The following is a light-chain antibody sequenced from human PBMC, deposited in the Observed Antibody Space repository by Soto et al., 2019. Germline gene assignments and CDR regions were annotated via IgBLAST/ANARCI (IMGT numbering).Light chain of an antibody. J-gene: IGLJ3*02. Sequence: QPVLTQSPSASASLGASVKLTCTLSSGHINYAIAWHQQHPEKGPRYLMKLNSDGSHSKGDGIPDRFSGSSSGAERYLTISSLQSEDEADYYCQTWGTGIWVFGGGTKLTVL. CDR1: SGHINYA. V-gene: IGLV4-69*01. CDR2: LNSDGSH. CDR3: QTWGTGIWV.